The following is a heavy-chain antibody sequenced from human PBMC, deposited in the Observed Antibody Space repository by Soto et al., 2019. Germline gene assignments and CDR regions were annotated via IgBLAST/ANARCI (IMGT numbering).Heavy chain of an antibody. J-gene: IGHJ6*02. CDR2: INPNGGST. V-gene: IGHV1-46*01. CDR1: GYTFTSCY. D-gene: IGHD5-18*01. CDR3: ARDKLGYTYGKYYYSGLDV. Sequence: ASVKVSCKASGYTFTSCYMHWVLQAPGQGLEWMGIINPNGGSTSYAQKFQGRVTMTRDTSTSTVYMELSSLRSEDTAVYYCARDKLGYTYGKYYYSGLDVWGQGTTVTVSS.